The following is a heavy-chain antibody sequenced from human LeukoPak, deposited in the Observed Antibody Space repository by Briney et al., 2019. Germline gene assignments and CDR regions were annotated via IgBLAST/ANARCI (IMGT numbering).Heavy chain of an antibody. CDR2: VWFDGRQT. CDR3: ARDSAFFALSP. D-gene: IGHD3-3*01. V-gene: IGHV3-33*01. CDR1: FSIGSYG. J-gene: IGHJ4*02. Sequence: PGGSLRLSCVTSFSIGSYGMHWLRQTPGKGLEWVTGVWFDGRQTYYADSVKGRFILSRDIPKNTLYLQMNSLRTEDTAIYYCARDSAFFALSPGGQGTLVTVSS.